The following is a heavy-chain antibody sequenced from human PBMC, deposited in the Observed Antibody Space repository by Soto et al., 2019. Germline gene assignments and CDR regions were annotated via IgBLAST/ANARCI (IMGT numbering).Heavy chain of an antibody. CDR2: ISAYNGNT. Sequence: QVQLVQSGAEVKKPGASVKVSCKASGYTFTSYGISWVRQAPGQGLEWMGWISAYNGNTNYAQKLQGRVTMTTDTSTSTAYMELRSLRSDDTAVYYCSGDTYFDILTGNYFDYWGQGTLVTVSS. CDR3: SGDTYFDILTGNYFDY. D-gene: IGHD3-9*01. CDR1: GYTFTSYG. V-gene: IGHV1-18*01. J-gene: IGHJ4*02.